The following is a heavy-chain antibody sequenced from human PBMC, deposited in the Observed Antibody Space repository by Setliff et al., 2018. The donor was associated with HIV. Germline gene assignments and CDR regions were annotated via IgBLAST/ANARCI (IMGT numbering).Heavy chain of an antibody. D-gene: IGHD3-22*01. V-gene: IGHV1-69*13. CDR3: ATNRDSYDRGRRNHYYIDV. J-gene: IGHJ6*03. CDR1: GGTFSSYA. CDR2: IIPIFGTT. Sequence: SVKVSCKASGGTFSSYAISWVRRAPGQGPEWMGAIIPIFGTTKYAQRFEGRVTITADASTSTAYRELSSLRSEDTAVYYCATNRDSYDRGRRNHYYIDVWGKGTTVTVSS.